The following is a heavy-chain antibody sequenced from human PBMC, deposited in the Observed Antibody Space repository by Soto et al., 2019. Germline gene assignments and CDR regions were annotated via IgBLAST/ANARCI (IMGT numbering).Heavy chain of an antibody. V-gene: IGHV1-69*06. J-gene: IGHJ6*02. CDR1: GGTFSSYA. CDR3: ARAQVIATITREADYYYYGMDV. CDR2: IIPIFGTA. Sequence: QVQLVQSGAEVKKPGSSVKVSCKASGGTFSSYAISWVRQAPGQGLEWMGGIIPIFGTANYAQKFQGRVPIIPDKATSTAYKDLSSLRSEDTAVYYGARAQVIATITREADYYYYGMDVWGQGTTVTVSS. D-gene: IGHD2-21*01.